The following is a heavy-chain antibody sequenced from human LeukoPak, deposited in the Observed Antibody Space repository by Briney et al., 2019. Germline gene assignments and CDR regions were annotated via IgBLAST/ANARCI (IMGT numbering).Heavy chain of an antibody. J-gene: IGHJ3*02. V-gene: IGHV3-21*01. CDR1: GFTFSSYR. CDR2: ISSSSSYI. CDR3: AREAAFDM. Sequence: GGSLRLSCAASGFTFSSYRMNWVRQAPGKGLEWVSSISSSSSYIYYADSVKGRFTISRDNAKNPLYLQMNSLRAEDTAMYYCAREAAFDMWGQGTMVTVSS.